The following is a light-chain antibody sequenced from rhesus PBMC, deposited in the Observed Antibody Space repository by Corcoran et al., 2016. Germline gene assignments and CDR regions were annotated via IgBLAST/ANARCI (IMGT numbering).Light chain of an antibody. V-gene: IGKV1-66*01. CDR1: QGINNY. Sequence: DIQMTQSPSSLSASVGDRVTITCRASQGINNYLSWYQQKPGKAPKHLVYYASSLETGVPSRFSGSRSGTCYTLTISSLQPEEIATYYCQQYNNSPPTFGGGTKVEIK. CDR2: YAS. J-gene: IGKJ4*01. CDR3: QQYNNSPPT.